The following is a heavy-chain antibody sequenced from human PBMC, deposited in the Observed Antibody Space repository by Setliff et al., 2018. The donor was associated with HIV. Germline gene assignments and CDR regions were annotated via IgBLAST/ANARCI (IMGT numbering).Heavy chain of an antibody. D-gene: IGHD3-9*01. J-gene: IGHJ4*02. V-gene: IGHV4-38-2*01. CDR2: IFHTGST. Sequence: SETLSLTCGVSVYSISSGYYWGWIRQPPGKGLEWIASIFHTGSTYYNPSLKSRASISADPSNNHFSLNLSSVTAADTAVYYCARHTVENYDVLTGDHPLGGFDHWGQGILVT. CDR3: ARHTVENYDVLTGDHPLGGFDH. CDR1: VYSISSGYY.